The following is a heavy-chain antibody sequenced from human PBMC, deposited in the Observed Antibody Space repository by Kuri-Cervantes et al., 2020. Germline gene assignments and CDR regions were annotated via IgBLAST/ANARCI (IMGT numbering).Heavy chain of an antibody. D-gene: IGHD1-26*01. CDR3: ARECIVGAAADY. V-gene: IGHV3-30-3*01. CDR2: ISYDGSNK. CDR1: GFTFSSYA. Sequence: GGSLRLSCAASGFTFSSYAMHWVRQAPGKGLEWVAVISYDGSNKYYADSVKGRFTISGDNSKNTLYLQMNSLRAEDTAVYYCARECIVGAAADYWGQGTLVTVSS. J-gene: IGHJ4*02.